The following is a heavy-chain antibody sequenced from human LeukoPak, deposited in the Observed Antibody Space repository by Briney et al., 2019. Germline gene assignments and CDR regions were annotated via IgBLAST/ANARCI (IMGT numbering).Heavy chain of an antibody. V-gene: IGHV4-39*01. CDR2: INHSGST. CDR3: ARQDTAY. Sequence: PSETLSLTCTVSGGSISSDNYYWGWIRQPPGKGLEWIGEINHSGSTNYNPSLKSRVTISVDTSKNQFSLKLSSVTAADTAVYYCARQDTAYWGQGTLVTVSS. D-gene: IGHD2-21*02. CDR1: GGSISSDNYY. J-gene: IGHJ4*02.